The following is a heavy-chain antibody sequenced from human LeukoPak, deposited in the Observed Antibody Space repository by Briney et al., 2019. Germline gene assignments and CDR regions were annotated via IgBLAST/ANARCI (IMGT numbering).Heavy chain of an antibody. Sequence: RGSLRLSCEASGFSFSDYGMHWVRQAPGKGLGWVAFIRYDGSNKYYADSVKGRFTVSRDNSQSTLYLQMNSLRVEDTAVYYCAKRVVIKSTDYFYYYIHVWGKGTTVTVSS. V-gene: IGHV3-30*02. CDR2: IRYDGSNK. CDR3: AKRVVIKSTDYFYYYIHV. CDR1: GFSFSDYG. D-gene: IGHD3-3*01. J-gene: IGHJ6*03.